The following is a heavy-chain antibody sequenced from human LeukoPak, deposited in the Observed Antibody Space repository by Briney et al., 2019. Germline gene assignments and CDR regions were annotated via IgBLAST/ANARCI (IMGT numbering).Heavy chain of an antibody. CDR3: ARSRIGVEDY. V-gene: IGHV3-30-3*01. Sequence: PGGSLRLSCAASGFTFSSFWMSWVRQAPGKGLEWVAVISYDGSNKYYADSVKGRFTISRDNSKNTLYLQMNSLRAEDTAVYYCARSRIGVEDYWGQGTLVTVSS. J-gene: IGHJ4*02. D-gene: IGHD3-10*01. CDR2: ISYDGSNK. CDR1: GFTFSSFW.